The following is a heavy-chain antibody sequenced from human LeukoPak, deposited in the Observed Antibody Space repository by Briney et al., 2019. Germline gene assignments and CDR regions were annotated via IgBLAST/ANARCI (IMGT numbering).Heavy chain of an antibody. V-gene: IGHV3-30*02. J-gene: IGHJ4*02. Sequence: GGSLRLSCAASGFTFSSYGMHWVRQAPGEGLEWVAFIRYDGSNKYYADSVKGRFTISRDNSKNTLYLQMNSLRAEDTAVYYCARREAYSGHFDYWGQGTLVTVSS. CDR3: ARREAYSGHFDY. CDR1: GFTFSSYG. D-gene: IGHD5-12*01. CDR2: IRYDGSNK.